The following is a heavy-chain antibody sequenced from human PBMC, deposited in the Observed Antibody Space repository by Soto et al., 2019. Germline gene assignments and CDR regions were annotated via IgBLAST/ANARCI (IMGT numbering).Heavy chain of an antibody. CDR1: GYTFTSHV. J-gene: IGHJ6*02. D-gene: IGHD2-15*01. Sequence: GASVKVSCKASGYTFTSHVINWVRQAPGQGLEWMGIIDPSSGTTSYTQKFQERVTMTRDTSMSTVYMELSRLRSEDTAVYYCARGAVVVPNGLIAGMDVWGLGTTVTVSS. CDR3: ARGAVVVPNGLIAGMDV. CDR2: IDPSSGTT. V-gene: IGHV1-46*01.